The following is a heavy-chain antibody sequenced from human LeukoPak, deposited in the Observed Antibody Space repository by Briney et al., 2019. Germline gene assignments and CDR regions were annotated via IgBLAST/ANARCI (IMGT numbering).Heavy chain of an antibody. CDR2: IHSSGKT. V-gene: IGHV4-59*01. Sequence: SETLSLTCTVSGDSIISYYWSCIRESPQKGLEWIAYIHSSGKTNYNPSLKRRVTLSVDTSKNQFSLKVTSMTAADTGVYYCTRSFPGIVGAADFWGQGTLVTVSS. J-gene: IGHJ4*02. D-gene: IGHD1-26*01. CDR1: GDSIISYY. CDR3: TRSFPGIVGAADF.